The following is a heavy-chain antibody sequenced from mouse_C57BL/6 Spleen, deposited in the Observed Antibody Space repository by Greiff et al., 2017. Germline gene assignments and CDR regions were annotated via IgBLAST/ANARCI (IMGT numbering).Heavy chain of an antibody. CDR2: IYPGDGDT. V-gene: IGHV1-80*01. D-gene: IGHD4-1*01. CDR3: ARKEKLGGFDY. J-gene: IGHJ2*01. Sequence: QVQLQQSGAELVKPGASVKISCKASGYAFSSYWMNWVKQRPGKGLEWIGQIYPGDGDTNYNGKFKGKATLTADKSSSTAYMQLSSLTSEDSAVYFCARKEKLGGFDYWGQGTTRTVSS. CDR1: GYAFSSYW.